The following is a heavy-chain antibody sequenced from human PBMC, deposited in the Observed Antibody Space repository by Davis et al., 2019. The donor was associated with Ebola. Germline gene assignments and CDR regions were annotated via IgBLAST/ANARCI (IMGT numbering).Heavy chain of an antibody. CDR2: IGGGGDDT. D-gene: IGHD3-10*01. V-gene: IGHV3-23*01. CDR1: GFTFNYYA. J-gene: IGHJ4*02. CDR3: AKDSRGYNKPFDH. Sequence: GESLKISCAASGFTFNYYAMSWVRQAPGKGLEWVSLIGGGGDDTYYPDSVKGRFTISRDNSKNMLFLQMNSLRAEDTAVYYCAKDSRGYNKPFDHWGQGTLVTVSS.